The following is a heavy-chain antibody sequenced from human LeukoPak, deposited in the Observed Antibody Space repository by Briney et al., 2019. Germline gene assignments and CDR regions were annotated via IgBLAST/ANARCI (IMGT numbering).Heavy chain of an antibody. CDR2: ISWNSGSI. D-gene: IGHD6-19*01. CDR3: AKDISAVAGSFDY. V-gene: IGHV3-9*01. CDR1: GFTFDDYA. J-gene: IGHJ4*02. Sequence: GRSLRLSCAASGFTFDDYAMHWVRQAPGKGLEWVSGISWNSGSIGYADSVKGRFTISRDNAKNSLYLQMNSLRAEDTALYYFAKDISAVAGSFDYWGQGTLVTVSS.